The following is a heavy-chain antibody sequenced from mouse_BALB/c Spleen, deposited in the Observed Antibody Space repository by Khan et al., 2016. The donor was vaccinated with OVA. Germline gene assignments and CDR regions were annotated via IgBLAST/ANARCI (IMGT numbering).Heavy chain of an antibody. Sequence: EVELVESGGGLVKPGGSLKLSCAASGFAFSYYDMSWVRQTPEKRLEWVAFISTGGDNTYYPDTVKGRFTISRDNAKNTLYLQMSSLKSEDTAMYYCTRPHYYGTNDYFDVSRHGTSITVSS. D-gene: IGHD1-1*01. CDR2: ISTGGDNT. J-gene: IGHJ2*03. CDR3: TRPHYYGTNDYFDV. V-gene: IGHV5-12-1*01. CDR1: GFAFSYYD.